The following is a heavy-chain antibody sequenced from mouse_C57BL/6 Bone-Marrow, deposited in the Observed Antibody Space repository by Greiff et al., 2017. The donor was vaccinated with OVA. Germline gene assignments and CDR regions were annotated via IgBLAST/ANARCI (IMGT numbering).Heavy chain of an antibody. D-gene: IGHD2-4*01. V-gene: IGHV3-6*01. CDR2: ISYDGSN. CDR1: GYSITSGYY. J-gene: IGHJ4*01. Sequence: EVKLVESGPGLVKPSQSLSLTCSVTGYSITSGYYWNWIRQFPGNKLEWMGYISYDGSNKYNPSLKNRISITRDTSKNQFFLKLNSVTTEDTATYYCAREDDYDGYYYAMDYWGQGTSVTVSS. CDR3: AREDDYDGYYYAMDY.